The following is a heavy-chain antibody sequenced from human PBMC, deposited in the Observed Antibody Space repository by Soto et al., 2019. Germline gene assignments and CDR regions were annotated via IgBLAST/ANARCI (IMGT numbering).Heavy chain of an antibody. CDR2: IYYRGST. CDR3: ARWPQLEPRFDY. J-gene: IGHJ4*02. Sequence: QVQLQESGPGLVKPSQTLSLTCTVSGSSISSGGYYWSWIRQHPGKGLEWIGYIYYRGSTYYNPSLKRRVTISVDTSKKQFSLKLRSVTAADTAVYYCARWPQLEPRFDYWGQGTLVTVSS. V-gene: IGHV4-31*03. D-gene: IGHD1-1*01. CDR1: GSSISSGGYY.